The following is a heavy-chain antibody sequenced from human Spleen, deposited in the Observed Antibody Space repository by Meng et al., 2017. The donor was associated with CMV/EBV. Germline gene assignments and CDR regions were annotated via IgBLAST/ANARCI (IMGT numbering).Heavy chain of an antibody. CDR3: ARVRLRFDP. CDR2: IYTSGST. D-gene: IGHD4-17*01. CDR1: GASISSGSYY. J-gene: IGHJ5*02. V-gene: IGHV4-61*02. Sequence: QVQLQESGPGLVKPSQTLSLTCTVSGASISSGSYYWSWIRQPAGKGLEWIGRIYTSGSTNYNPSLKSRVTISVDTSKNQFSLKLSSVTAADTAVYYCARVRLRFDPWGQGTLVTVSS.